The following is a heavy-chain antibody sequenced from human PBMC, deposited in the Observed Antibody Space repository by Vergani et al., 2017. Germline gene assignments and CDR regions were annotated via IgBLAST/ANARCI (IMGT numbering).Heavy chain of an antibody. Sequence: EVMLLVSGGGFVQPGGFLRLSCDASGFSFPGYAMSSGRQAPGKGLERVSSVSGSSATPYYADSVKGRFIISRDNSKNTLHLQMNSLRADDTAVYYCTKSSRGYTGYFFGYWGQGTLATVSS. CDR3: TKSSRGYTGYFFGY. CDR2: VSGSSATP. D-gene: IGHD5-12*01. CDR1: GFSFPGYA. V-gene: IGHV3-23*01. J-gene: IGHJ4*02.